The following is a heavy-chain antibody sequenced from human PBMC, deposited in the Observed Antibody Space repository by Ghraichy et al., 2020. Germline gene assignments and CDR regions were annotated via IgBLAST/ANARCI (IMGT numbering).Heavy chain of an antibody. D-gene: IGHD6-19*01. CDR1: GFSFSAFS. CDR3: ARPPTSSGNDAFDI. V-gene: IGHV3-21*01. J-gene: IGHJ3*02. Sequence: LSLTCAASGFSFSAFSMNWVRQAPGKGLEWVSSISSNSNYIFYVDSVKGRFTISRDNAQNSLYLQMNSLRVEDTAMYYCARPPTSSGNDAFDIWGQGTLVTVSS. CDR2: ISSNSNYI.